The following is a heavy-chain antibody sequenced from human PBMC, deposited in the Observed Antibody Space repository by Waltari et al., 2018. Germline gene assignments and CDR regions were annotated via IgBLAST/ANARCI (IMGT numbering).Heavy chain of an antibody. J-gene: IGHJ4*02. Sequence: EVQLVESGGVVVQPGGSLRLSCAASGFTFDDYTMHWVRQAPGKGLEWVSLISWDGGSTYYADSVKGRFTISRDNSKNTLYLQMNSLRAEDTAVYYCAKDRAAAPNYWGQGTLVTVSS. CDR3: AKDRAAAPNY. D-gene: IGHD6-13*01. CDR2: ISWDGGST. CDR1: GFTFDDYT. V-gene: IGHV3-43*01.